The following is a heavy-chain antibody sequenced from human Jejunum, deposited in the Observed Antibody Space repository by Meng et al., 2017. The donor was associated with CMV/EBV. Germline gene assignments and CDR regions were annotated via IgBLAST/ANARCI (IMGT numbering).Heavy chain of an antibody. CDR1: FTFSDYY. V-gene: IGHV3-11*01. CDR3: ARVRYYDFWSGEFDY. J-gene: IGHJ4*02. Sequence: FTFSDYYMSWIRQAPGKGLEWVSYISSSGSTIYYADSVKGRFTISRDNAKNSLYLQMNSLRAEDTAVYYCARVRYYDFWSGEFDYWGQGTLVTGSS. CDR2: ISSSGSTI. D-gene: IGHD3-3*01.